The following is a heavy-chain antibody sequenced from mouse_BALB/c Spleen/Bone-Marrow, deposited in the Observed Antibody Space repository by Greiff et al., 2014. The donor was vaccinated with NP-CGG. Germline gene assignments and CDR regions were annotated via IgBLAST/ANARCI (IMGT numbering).Heavy chain of an antibody. CDR2: IWAGGGT. J-gene: IGHJ3*01. Sequence: QVQLKESGPGLVAPSQSLSITCTVSGFPLSSYGVHWVRQCPGKGLEWLGIIWAGGGTNYNSALMSRLSISKDNSKSQVFLKMNSLQTDDTAMYYCARGDYGSTYWFAYWGQGTLVTVS. CDR1: GFPLSSYG. CDR3: ARGDYGSTYWFAY. D-gene: IGHD1-1*01. V-gene: IGHV2-9*02.